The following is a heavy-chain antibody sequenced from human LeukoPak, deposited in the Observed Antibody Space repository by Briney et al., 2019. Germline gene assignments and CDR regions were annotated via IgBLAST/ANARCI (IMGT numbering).Heavy chain of an antibody. V-gene: IGHV3-11*04. J-gene: IGHJ6*03. Sequence: GGSLRLSCAASGFTFSDYYMSWIRQAPGKGLEWVSYISSSGSTIYYADSVKGRFTISRDNAKNSLYLQMNSLRAEDTAVYYCARTVENPYYDFWSGYSYYMDVWGKGTTVTVSS. CDR1: GFTFSDYY. D-gene: IGHD3-3*01. CDR2: ISSSGSTI. CDR3: ARTVENPYYDFWSGYSYYMDV.